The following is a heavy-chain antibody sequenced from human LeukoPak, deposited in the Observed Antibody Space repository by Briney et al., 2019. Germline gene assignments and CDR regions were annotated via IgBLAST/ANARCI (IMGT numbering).Heavy chain of an antibody. V-gene: IGHV1-18*01. Sequence: APVKVSCKASGYSFATYGISWVRQAPGQGLEWMGWISPYDGNTKYSQKFQGRVTLTTETSTTTAYMELRNLRSDDTAVYYCAREGDWGQGTLVTVSS. J-gene: IGHJ1*01. CDR3: AREGD. CDR2: ISPYDGNT. CDR1: GYSFATYG.